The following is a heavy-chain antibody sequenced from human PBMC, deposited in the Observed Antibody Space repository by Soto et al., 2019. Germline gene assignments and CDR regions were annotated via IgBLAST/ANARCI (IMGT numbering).Heavy chain of an antibody. Sequence: SETLSLTCTVSGYSIRNGYYWGWIRQPPGKGLEWIGTIYHSGSTYYNPSLKSRVTISVDASENHFSLKLSSVTAADTAVYYCARVGPYCGGDCYSPPPWGQGTLVTSPQ. V-gene: IGHV4-38-2*02. D-gene: IGHD2-21*02. J-gene: IGHJ5*02. CDR1: GYSIRNGYY. CDR2: IYHSGST. CDR3: ARVGPYCGGDCYSPPP.